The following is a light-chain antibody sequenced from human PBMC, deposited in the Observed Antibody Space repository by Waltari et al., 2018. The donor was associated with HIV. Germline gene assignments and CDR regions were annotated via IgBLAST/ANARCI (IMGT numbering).Light chain of an antibody. CDR3: QQYNNWPPVLT. V-gene: IGKV3-15*01. Sequence: EIVMTQSPATLSVSPGERVTLSCRASQSLNRKLAWYQQKPGQPPRLRIYGASTRATGVPARFSGSGSGTEVTLTISSLQSEDFAVYYCQQYNNWPPVLTFGPGTKVDIK. CDR1: QSLNRK. J-gene: IGKJ3*01. CDR2: GAS.